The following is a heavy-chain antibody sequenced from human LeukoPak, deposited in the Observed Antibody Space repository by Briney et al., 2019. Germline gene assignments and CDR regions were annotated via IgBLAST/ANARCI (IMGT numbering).Heavy chain of an antibody. V-gene: IGHV3-33*01. CDR3: ARDKDYYDRSGYHYYYGIDV. D-gene: IGHD3-22*01. Sequence: GGSLSLSCAASGLTFSDYGMHWVRQAPGKGLEWVAFIWYDGSYKYYADPVKGRFTISRDNSKNTLYLQMKSLRAEDSAVYYCARDKDYYDRSGYHYYYGIDVCGQETTLTVSS. CDR2: IWYDGSYK. CDR1: GLTFSDYG. J-gene: IGHJ6*02.